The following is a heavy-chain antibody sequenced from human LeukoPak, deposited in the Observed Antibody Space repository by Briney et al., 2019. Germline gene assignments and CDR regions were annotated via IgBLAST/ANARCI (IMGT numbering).Heavy chain of an antibody. CDR3: ARQSSGWYRDWDY. D-gene: IGHD6-19*01. J-gene: IGHJ4*02. CDR2: IYYSGST. V-gene: IGHV4-39*01. CDR1: GGSISSSSYY. Sequence: PSETLSLTCTVSGGSISSSSYYWGWIRQPPGKGLEWIGGIYYSGSTYYNPSLKSRVTISVDTSKNQFSLKLSSVTAADTAVYYCARQSSGWYRDWDYWGQGTLVTVSS.